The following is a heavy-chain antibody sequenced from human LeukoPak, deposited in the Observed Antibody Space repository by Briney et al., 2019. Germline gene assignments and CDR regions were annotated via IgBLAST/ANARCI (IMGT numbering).Heavy chain of an antibody. V-gene: IGHV3-7*01. CDR2: IKEDGSEI. D-gene: IGHD3-10*01. CDR1: GFNFSTYW. J-gene: IGHJ4*02. CDR3: VTGQTGRHPYFFDY. Sequence: GGSLRLSCAASGFNFSTYWMTWVRQVLGKGLEWVANIKEDGSEIYYVDAVKGRFSISRDNAKTSLYLQMNNLSVADTAVYYCVTGQTGRHPYFFDYWGQGTLVTVSS.